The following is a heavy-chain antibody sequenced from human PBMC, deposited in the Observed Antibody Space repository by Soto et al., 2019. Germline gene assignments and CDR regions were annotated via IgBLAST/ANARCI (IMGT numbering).Heavy chain of an antibody. D-gene: IGHD4-17*01. CDR2: ISYVGTNK. CDR3: AKDLQSYGDYDYYCYGMDV. J-gene: IGHJ6*02. Sequence: QVQLVESGGGEVQPGRSLTISCAASGFTFSTYGMHWVRQTPGKGLEWVAVISYVGTNKFYSDSVKGRFTISRDNFKNTLPLQMNSLRADDTAVYSCAKDLQSYGDYDYYCYGMDVWGLGTRVTVSS. V-gene: IGHV3-30*18. CDR1: GFTFSTYG.